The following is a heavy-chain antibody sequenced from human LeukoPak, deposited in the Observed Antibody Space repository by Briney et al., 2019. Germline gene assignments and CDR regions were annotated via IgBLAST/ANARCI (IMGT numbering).Heavy chain of an antibody. J-gene: IGHJ4*02. CDR1: GFIFRDYY. CDR2: INNRGNSI. V-gene: IGHV3-11*01. CDR3: GREFYGYFDF. Sequence: GGSLRLSCAASGFIFRDYYMSWIRQAPGKGLEWISFINNRGNSINYADSVKGRFAVSRDNAKNLLYLQMDSLRAEETAIYYCGREFYGYFDFWGQGTVVTVSS. D-gene: IGHD2/OR15-2a*01.